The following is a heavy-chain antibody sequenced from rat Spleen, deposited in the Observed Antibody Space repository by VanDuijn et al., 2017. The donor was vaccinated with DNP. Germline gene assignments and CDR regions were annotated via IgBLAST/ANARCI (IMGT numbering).Heavy chain of an antibody. Sequence: EVQLQESGPGLVKPSQSLSLTCSVTGYSITSNYWGWIRKFPGNKMEWVGHISYSGRTTYNPSLKSRISITRDTSKNQFFLQLNSVTTEDTATYYCARWYNYFDYWGQGVMVTVSS. J-gene: IGHJ2*01. CDR2: ISYSGRT. CDR1: GYSITSNY. V-gene: IGHV3-1*01. CDR3: ARWYNYFDY. D-gene: IGHD1-5*01.